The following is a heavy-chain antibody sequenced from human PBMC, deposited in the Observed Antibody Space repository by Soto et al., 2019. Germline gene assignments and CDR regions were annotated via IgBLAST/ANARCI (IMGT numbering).Heavy chain of an antibody. Sequence: QVQLVESGGGVVQPGRSLRLSCAASGFTFSSYGMHWVRQAPGKGLEWVAVIWYDGSNKYYADSVKGRFTISRDNSKNTLYLQMNSLRAEDTAVYYCARDGGVITAYGMDVWGQGTTVTVSS. CDR3: ARDGGVITAYGMDV. CDR1: GFTFSSYG. V-gene: IGHV3-33*01. D-gene: IGHD3-10*01. J-gene: IGHJ6*02. CDR2: IWYDGSNK.